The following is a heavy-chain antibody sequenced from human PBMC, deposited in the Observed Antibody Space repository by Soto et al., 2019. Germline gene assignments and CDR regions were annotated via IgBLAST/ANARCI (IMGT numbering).Heavy chain of an antibody. J-gene: IGHJ4*02. D-gene: IGHD2-15*01. V-gene: IGHV4-39*02. CDR3: GRLAEADTGHTDFDF. Sequence: KPSETLSLTCTVSGASIKSRNYFWGWIRQPPGKGLEFVGSIHSSGGTYYNPSLKSRVTVSVDLSNSHFSLSLKSLTATDTAVYYCGRLAEADTGHTDFDFWGQGTLVTVSS. CDR1: GASIKSRNYF. CDR2: IHSSGGT.